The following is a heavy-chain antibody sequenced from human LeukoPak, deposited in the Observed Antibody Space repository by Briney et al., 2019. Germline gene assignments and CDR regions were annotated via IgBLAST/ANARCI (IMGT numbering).Heavy chain of an antibody. CDR2: IYYSGST. J-gene: IGHJ5*02. Sequence: SETLSLTCTVSGGSISSGGYYWSWIRRHPGKGLEWIGYIYYSGSTYYNPSLKSRVTISVDTSKNQFSLKLSSVTAADTAVYFCASNNWGSGGWFDPWGQGTLVTVSS. D-gene: IGHD7-27*01. V-gene: IGHV4-31*03. CDR3: ASNNWGSGGWFDP. CDR1: GGSISSGGYY.